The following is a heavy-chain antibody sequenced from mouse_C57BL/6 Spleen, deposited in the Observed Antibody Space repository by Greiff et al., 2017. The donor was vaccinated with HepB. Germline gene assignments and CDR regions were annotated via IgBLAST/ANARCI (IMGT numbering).Heavy chain of an antibody. Sequence: QVQLKQPGAELVMPGASVKLSCKASGYTFTSYWMHWVKQRPGQGLEWIGEIDPSDSYTNYNQKFKGKSTLTVDKSSSTAYRQLSSLTSEDSAVYYCASNYLYAMDYWGQGTSVTVSS. CDR1: GYTFTSYW. J-gene: IGHJ4*01. D-gene: IGHD2-1*01. V-gene: IGHV1-69*01. CDR2: IDPSDSYT. CDR3: ASNYLYAMDY.